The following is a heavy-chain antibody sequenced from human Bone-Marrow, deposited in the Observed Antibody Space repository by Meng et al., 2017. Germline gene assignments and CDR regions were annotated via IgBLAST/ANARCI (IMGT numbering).Heavy chain of an antibody. Sequence: QVQLQQWGAGLFEPSEALSLTCAVYGGSFSGYYWSWIRQPPGKGLEWIGEINHSGSTNYNPSLKSRVTISVDTSKNQFSLKLSSVTAADTAVYYCARVGSRSEDYWGQGTLVTVSS. J-gene: IGHJ4*02. CDR1: GGSFSGYY. CDR3: ARVGSRSEDY. D-gene: IGHD2-2*01. CDR2: INHSGST. V-gene: IGHV4-34*01.